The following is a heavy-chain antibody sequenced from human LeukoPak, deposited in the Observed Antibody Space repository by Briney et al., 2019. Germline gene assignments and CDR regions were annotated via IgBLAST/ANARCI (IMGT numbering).Heavy chain of an antibody. V-gene: IGHV3-15*01. CDR1: GFTFSNAW. J-gene: IGHJ6*03. D-gene: IGHD6-6*01. CDR2: IKSKTDGGTT. Sequence: GESLKISCAASGFTFSNAWMSWVRQAPGKGLEWVGRIKSKTDGGTTDYAAPVKGRFTISRDDSKNTLYLQMNSLKTEDTAVYYCTTVSEYSSSSSTYYYYYYMDVWGKGTTVTVSS. CDR3: TTVSEYSSSSSTYYYYYYMDV.